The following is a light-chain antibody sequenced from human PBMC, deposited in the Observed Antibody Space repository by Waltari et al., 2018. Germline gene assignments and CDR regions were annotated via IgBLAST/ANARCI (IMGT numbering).Light chain of an antibody. CDR3: CSYAGGRTYVV. CDR2: AVT. V-gene: IGLV2-23*02. Sequence: QSALTQAASVSGSLGQSITISCTGTTNDVGAYDFVSWYQQHPGKAPILIIYAVTERPSGVSNRFSGSKSGNTASLTISGLQAEDEADYHCCSYAGGRTYVVFGGGTKLTVL. J-gene: IGLJ2*01. CDR1: TNDVGAYDF.